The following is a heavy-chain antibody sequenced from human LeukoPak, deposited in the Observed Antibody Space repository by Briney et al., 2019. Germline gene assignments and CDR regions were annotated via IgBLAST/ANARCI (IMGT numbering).Heavy chain of an antibody. D-gene: IGHD2-8*01. Sequence: GGSLRLSCAASGFTFSSYWMHWVRRRPGKGLLWVSNISPDGNTRSHAESVQGRFTISRDNATNTLYLQMSSLTADDTAVYYCARDLNGAGDFWGQGTMVTVSS. CDR2: ISPDGNTR. CDR3: ARDLNGAGDF. J-gene: IGHJ3*01. V-gene: IGHV3-74*01. CDR1: GFTFSSYW.